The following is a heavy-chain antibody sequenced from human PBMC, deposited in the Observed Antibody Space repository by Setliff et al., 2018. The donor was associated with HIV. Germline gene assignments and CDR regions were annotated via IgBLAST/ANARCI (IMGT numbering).Heavy chain of an antibody. CDR1: GFHFSTSA. CDR3: AKVFVFGVDAFDI. Sequence: GSLRLSCAASGFHFSTSAMHWVRQAPGQGLEWVAIIHYDGSHEDYAHSVKGRFTISRDNSKNTLYLQLSSLRAEDTAIYYCAKVFVFGVDAFDIWGQGTMVTVSS. V-gene: IGHV3-30*02. J-gene: IGHJ3*02. D-gene: IGHD3-10*02. CDR2: IHYDGSHE.